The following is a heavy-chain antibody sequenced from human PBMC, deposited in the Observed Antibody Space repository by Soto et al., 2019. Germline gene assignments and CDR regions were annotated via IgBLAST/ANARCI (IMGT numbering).Heavy chain of an antibody. J-gene: IGHJ6*03. CDR2: IYYSGST. CDR3: ARLLYYDFWSGYYDDLDYYYYMDV. Sequence: SETLSLTCTVSGGSIGSYYWSWIRQPPGKGLEWIGYIYYSGSTNYNPSLKSRVTISVDTSKNQFSLKLSSVTAADTAVYYCARLLYYDFWSGYYDDLDYYYYMDVWGKGTTVTVSS. D-gene: IGHD3-3*01. CDR1: GGSIGSYY. V-gene: IGHV4-59*01.